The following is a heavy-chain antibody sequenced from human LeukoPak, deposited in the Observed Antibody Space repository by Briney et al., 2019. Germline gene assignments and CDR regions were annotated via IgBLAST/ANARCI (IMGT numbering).Heavy chain of an antibody. V-gene: IGHV3-23*01. CDR1: GFTFSNYA. CDR3: AELGITMIGGV. D-gene: IGHD3-10*02. Sequence: GGSLRLSCAASGFTFSNYAMSWVRQAPGKGLEWVSGVSSSGGSTVHADPVKGRFTISRDDSKNTMYLQMNSLRAEDTAVYYCAELGITMIGGVWGKGTTVTISS. CDR2: VSSSGGST. J-gene: IGHJ6*04.